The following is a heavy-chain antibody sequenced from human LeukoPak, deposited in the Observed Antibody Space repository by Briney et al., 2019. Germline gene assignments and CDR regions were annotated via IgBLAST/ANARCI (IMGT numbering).Heavy chain of an antibody. Sequence: SETLSLTCTVSGYSISSGYYWGWIRQPPGKGLEWIGSIYHSGSTNYNPSLKSRVTISVDTSKNQFSLKLSSVTAADTAVYYCAADIVVGAFDXWGQGTMVTVSS. CDR3: AADIVVGAFDX. CDR2: IYHSGST. J-gene: IGHJ3*02. CDR1: GYSISSGYY. V-gene: IGHV4-38-2*02. D-gene: IGHD2-15*01.